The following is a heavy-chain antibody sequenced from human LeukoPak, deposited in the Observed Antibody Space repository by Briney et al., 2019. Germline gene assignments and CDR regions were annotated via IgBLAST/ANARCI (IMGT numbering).Heavy chain of an antibody. J-gene: IGHJ4*02. CDR3: ARGRYRFDY. CDR2: INHSGST. Sequence: SETLSLTCAVYGGSFSGYYWSWIRQPPGKGLEWIGEINHSGSTNYNPSLKSRVTISVDTSKNQFSLKLSSVTAADTAVYYCARGRYRFDYWGQGTLVTVSS. V-gene: IGHV4-34*01. D-gene: IGHD1-1*01. CDR1: GGSFSGYY.